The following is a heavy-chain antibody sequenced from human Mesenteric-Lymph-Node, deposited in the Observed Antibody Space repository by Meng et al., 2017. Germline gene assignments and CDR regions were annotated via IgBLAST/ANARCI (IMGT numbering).Heavy chain of an antibody. CDR3: ARDHGFLNWFDP. J-gene: IGHJ5*02. Sequence: QGLLVESGGGLVKAGGSLRLSCAASGFTFSDYYMTWIRQPPGQGLEWIASISPTGGSLYYADSVKGRFSISRDNAKSSLSLQMNSLRVEDTAVYYCARDHGFLNWFDPWGQGTLVTVSS. CDR1: GFTFSDYY. V-gene: IGHV3-11*04. CDR2: ISPTGGSL. D-gene: IGHD2/OR15-2a*01.